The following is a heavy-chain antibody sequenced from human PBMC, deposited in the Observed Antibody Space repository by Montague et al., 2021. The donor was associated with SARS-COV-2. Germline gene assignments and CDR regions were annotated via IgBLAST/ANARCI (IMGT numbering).Heavy chain of an antibody. V-gene: IGHV4-39*02. J-gene: IGHJ3*01. D-gene: IGHD3-22*01. CDR1: GGSITNNIYY. CDR2: IYYTRNT. Sequence: SETLSLTCTVSGGSITNNIYYWAWIRQPPGKGLVWIGSIYYTRNTYYNPSLKSPVTISVVTYKNPFTLKLSAVTAAETAVYYCARLKRYFDSSGSPSAFDFWGQGTKVTVSS. CDR3: ARLKRYFDSSGSPSAFDF.